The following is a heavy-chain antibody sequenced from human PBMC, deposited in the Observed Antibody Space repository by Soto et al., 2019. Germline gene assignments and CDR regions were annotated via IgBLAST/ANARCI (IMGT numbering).Heavy chain of an antibody. CDR3: AAPRRSTGWYFDL. CDR1: GFTFSTYA. Sequence: VRLLESGGGLVQPGGSLRLSCAASGFTFSTYAMSWVRQAPGKGREWVSRILGSGGTTYYTDSVKGRFTISRDNSENTLYLQMNSLRAEDTAVYYCAAPRRSTGWYFDLWGRGTLVTVSS. J-gene: IGHJ2*01. CDR2: ILGSGGTT. V-gene: IGHV3-23*01. D-gene: IGHD2-2*01.